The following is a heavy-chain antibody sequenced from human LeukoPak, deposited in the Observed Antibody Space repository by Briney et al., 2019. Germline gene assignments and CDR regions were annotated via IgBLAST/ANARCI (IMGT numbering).Heavy chain of an antibody. CDR2: IIWSGGST. J-gene: IGHJ6*03. CDR3: PSERDRGYSYGYWEYYYYMDV. D-gene: IGHD5-18*01. V-gene: IGHV3-20*04. CDR1: GFTFDDYG. Sequence: PGGSLRLSCAASGFTFDDYGMSWVRQAPGKGLEGVGGIIWSGGSTVYADSVKGGLTISRENEKNYVYMQMNSLRAEETALYYCPSERDRGYSYGYWEYYYYMDVWGKGTTVTVSS.